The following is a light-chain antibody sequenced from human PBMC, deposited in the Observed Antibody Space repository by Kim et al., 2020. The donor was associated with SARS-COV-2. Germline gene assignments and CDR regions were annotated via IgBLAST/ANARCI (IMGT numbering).Light chain of an antibody. CDR3: CSYAGSSTFVV. J-gene: IGLJ2*01. CDR1: SSDVCNYNL. CDR2: EVS. Sequence: QSITISCTGTSSDVCNYNLVSWYRQRPGKAPKLIIFEVSKRPSGVSDRFSGSKSGDTASLTISGLQAEDEGDYYCCSYAGSSTFVVFGGGTQLTVL. V-gene: IGLV2-23*02.